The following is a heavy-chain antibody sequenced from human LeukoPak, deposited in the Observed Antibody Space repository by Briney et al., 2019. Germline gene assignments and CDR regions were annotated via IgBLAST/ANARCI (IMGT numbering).Heavy chain of an antibody. J-gene: IGHJ4*02. D-gene: IGHD3-22*01. V-gene: IGHV4-59*01. CDR3: ARGLDYYDSSGLDY. CDR1: GGSISSYY. Sequence: SETLSLTCTVSGGSISSYYWSWIRQPPGKGLEWIGYIYYSGSTNYNPSLKSRVTISVDTSKNQFSLKLSSVTAADTAVYHCARGLDYYDSSGLDYWGQGTLVTVSS. CDR2: IYYSGST.